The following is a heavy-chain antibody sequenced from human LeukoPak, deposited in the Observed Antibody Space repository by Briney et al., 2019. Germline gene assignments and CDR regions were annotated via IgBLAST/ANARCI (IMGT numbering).Heavy chain of an antibody. J-gene: IGHJ4*02. CDR1: GFTVSSSF. D-gene: IGHD3-10*01. V-gene: IGHV3-66*01. CDR3: ARLTSGSYHLYFDD. CDR2: LYSDGART. Sequence: GGSLRLSCAASGFTVSSSFLRWVRQAPGKGLEWLSILYSDGARTQYADSAKGRFTISRDNSKNTLYLQMNSLRAEDTALYYCARLTSGSYHLYFDDWGLGTLVTVSS.